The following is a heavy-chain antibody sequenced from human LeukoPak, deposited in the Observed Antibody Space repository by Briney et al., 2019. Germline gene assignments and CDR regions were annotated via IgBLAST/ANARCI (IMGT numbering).Heavy chain of an antibody. D-gene: IGHD2-2*03. V-gene: IGHV4-31*03. CDR1: GGSISSGGYY. Sequence: SQTLSLTCTVSGGSISSGGYYWSWIRQHPGKGLEWIGYIYYSGSTYYNPSLKSRVTISVDTSKNQFSLKLSSVTAADTAVYYCARVASMDNYFDYWGQGTLVTVSS. CDR3: ARVASMDNYFDY. CDR2: IYYSGST. J-gene: IGHJ4*02.